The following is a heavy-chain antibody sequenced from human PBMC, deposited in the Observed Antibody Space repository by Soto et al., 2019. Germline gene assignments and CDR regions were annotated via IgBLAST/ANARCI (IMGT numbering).Heavy chain of an antibody. CDR2: ISLNSGNI. CDR1: GYTFTRNG. J-gene: IGHJ6*02. D-gene: IGHD3-22*01. V-gene: IGHV1-18*01. CDR3: VKDRDSNTWPSRDV. Sequence: ASVKVSCKTSGYTFTRNGISWVRQAPGQGLEWMGWISLNSGNIKYAQKLQGRVIMTTDTSTSTAYMELRSLRSDDTAVYYCVKDRDSNTWPSRDVWGPGTTVTVSS.